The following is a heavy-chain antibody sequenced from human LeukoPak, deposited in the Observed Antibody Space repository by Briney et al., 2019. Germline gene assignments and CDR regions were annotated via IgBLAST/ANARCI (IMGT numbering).Heavy chain of an antibody. Sequence: ASVTASCKASGYTFTDYYIHWVRQAPGQGLEWMGWINPNSGGTNYAQKFQGRVTMTRDTSVSTAYMELSRLRSDDTAVYYCARVEVVPAAIGFDPWGQGTLVTVSS. V-gene: IGHV1-2*02. CDR3: ARVEVVPAAIGFDP. CDR2: INPNSGGT. J-gene: IGHJ5*02. CDR1: GYTFTDYY. D-gene: IGHD2-2*01.